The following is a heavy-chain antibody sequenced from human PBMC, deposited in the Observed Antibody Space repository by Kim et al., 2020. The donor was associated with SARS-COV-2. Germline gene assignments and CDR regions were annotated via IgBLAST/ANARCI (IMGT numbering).Heavy chain of an antibody. V-gene: IGHV3-13*01. D-gene: IGHD6-19*01. CDR3: ARGGEAGNGLDV. Sequence: YPGAVKGRFTISRENAKNSLYLQMNSRRAGETAVYYCARGGEAGNGLDVWGQGTTVTVSS. J-gene: IGHJ6*02.